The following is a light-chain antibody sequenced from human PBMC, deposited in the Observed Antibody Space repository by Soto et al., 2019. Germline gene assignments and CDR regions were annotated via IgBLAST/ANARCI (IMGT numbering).Light chain of an antibody. CDR3: QLSRT. CDR1: QSISSW. V-gene: IGKV1-5*01. J-gene: IGKJ1*01. CDR2: DAS. Sequence: DIQMTQSPSTLSASVGDRVTITCRASQSISSWLAWYQQKPGKAPKLLIYDASTLQSGVPSRFSGSRSGTEFTLAISSLQPDDFATYYCQLSRTFGQGTKVESK.